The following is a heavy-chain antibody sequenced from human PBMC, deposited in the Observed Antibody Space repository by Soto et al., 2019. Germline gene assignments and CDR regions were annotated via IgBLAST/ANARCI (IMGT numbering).Heavy chain of an antibody. V-gene: IGHV1-18*01. Sequence: QVQLVQSGAEVKNPGASVKVSCKTSGYTFTKYGVGWVRQAPGQGLEWMGWISDSSGNANYAAKVQGRITLTPDTSTSTAYIELRRLRSDDTAVYYCARDMAGLGGEYAYWGQGTLVTVSS. CDR2: ISDSSGNA. CDR1: GYTFTKYG. CDR3: ARDMAGLGGEYAY. D-gene: IGHD3-16*01. J-gene: IGHJ4*02.